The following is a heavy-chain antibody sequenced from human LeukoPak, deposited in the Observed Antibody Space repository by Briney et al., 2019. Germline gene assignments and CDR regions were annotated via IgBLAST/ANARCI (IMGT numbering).Heavy chain of an antibody. Sequence: ASVKVSCKASGYTFTSYYMHWVRQAPGQGLEWMGIINPSGGSTSYAQKFQGRVTMTRDMSTSTVYMERSSLRSEDTAVYYCARDLYYYDSSGYPSGGWYFDPWGRGTLVTVSS. CDR3: ARDLYYYDSSGYPSGGWYFDP. CDR2: INPSGGST. V-gene: IGHV1-46*01. D-gene: IGHD3-22*01. J-gene: IGHJ2*01. CDR1: GYTFTSYY.